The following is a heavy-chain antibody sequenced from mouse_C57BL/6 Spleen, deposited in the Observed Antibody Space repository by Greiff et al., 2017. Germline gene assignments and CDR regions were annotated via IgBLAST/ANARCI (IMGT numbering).Heavy chain of an antibody. Sequence: EVKVVESGGGLVQPGSSMKLSCTASGFTFSDSYMAWVRQVPEKGLEWVANINYDGSSTYYLDSLKSRFIISGDNAKNILYLQMSSLESEDTATYYCARSYGSSYQGYYFDYWGQDTTLTVSS. V-gene: IGHV5-16*01. CDR2: INYDGSST. CDR1: GFTFSDSY. CDR3: ARSYGSSYQGYYFDY. J-gene: IGHJ2*01. D-gene: IGHD1-1*01.